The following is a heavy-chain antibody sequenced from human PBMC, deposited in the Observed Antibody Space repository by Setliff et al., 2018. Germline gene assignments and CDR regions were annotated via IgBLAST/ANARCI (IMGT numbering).Heavy chain of an antibody. V-gene: IGHV1-2*02. CDR1: GYPFIGYF. CDR2: INPGSGAT. J-gene: IGHJ4*02. Sequence: ASVKVSCKASGYPFIGYFMHWVRQAPGQGLEWMGWINPGSGATNLAQRFQGRVTMTRDTSISTAYMELSSLRSDDTAVYYCARDTYNPNWYGDRSFEYWGQGTLVTVSS. D-gene: IGHD1-1*01. CDR3: ARDTYNPNWYGDRSFEY.